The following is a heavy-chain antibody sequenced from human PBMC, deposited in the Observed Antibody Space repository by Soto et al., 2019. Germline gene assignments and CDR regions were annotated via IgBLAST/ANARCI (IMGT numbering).Heavy chain of an antibody. CDR2: ISGSGELT. D-gene: IGHD2-8*02. V-gene: IGHV3-23*01. Sequence: WGSLRVSCASSVFTFTSYAMSWVRQAPGKGLEWVSVISGSGELTDYADSVRGRFTISRDTSKNTLYLQMNSLRAEDTAVYYCAKDRVLGDIRDRFDSWGQGTMVTVSS. CDR1: VFTFTSYA. J-gene: IGHJ5*01. CDR3: AKDRVLGDIRDRFDS.